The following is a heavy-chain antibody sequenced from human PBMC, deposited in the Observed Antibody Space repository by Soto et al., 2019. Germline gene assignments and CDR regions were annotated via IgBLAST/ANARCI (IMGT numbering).Heavy chain of an antibody. V-gene: IGHV1-58*01. CDR3: AAEVTVAATEKFDY. CDR1: GFTFTSSA. D-gene: IGHD6-19*01. Sequence: KVSCKASGFTFTSSAVQLVRQARGQRLEWIGWIVVGSGNTNYAQKFQERVTITRDMSTSTAYMELSSLRSEDTAVYYCAAEVTVAATEKFDYWGLGTLVTVSS. J-gene: IGHJ4*02. CDR2: IVVGSGNT.